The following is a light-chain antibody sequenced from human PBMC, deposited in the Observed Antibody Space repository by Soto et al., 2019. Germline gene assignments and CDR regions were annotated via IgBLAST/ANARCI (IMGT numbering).Light chain of an antibody. CDR1: QGISNY. CDR2: AAS. J-gene: IGKJ1*01. Sequence: DIQMTQSPSSLSASVGDRVTITCRASQGISNYLAWYQQKPGKVPKLLIYAASTLQSGVPSRFGGSGSGTDFTLTVSSLQPEDVATYYCHNYYSAPQTFGQGTKVEIK. V-gene: IGKV1-27*01. CDR3: HNYYSAPQT.